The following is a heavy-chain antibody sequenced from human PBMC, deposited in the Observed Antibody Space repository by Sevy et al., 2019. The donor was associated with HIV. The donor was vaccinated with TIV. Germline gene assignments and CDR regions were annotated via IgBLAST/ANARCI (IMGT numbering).Heavy chain of an antibody. CDR3: ARDFPYESTGYYKTAFDY. Sequence: RGCLRLSCAASGFTFSTYEMNWVRQAPGKGLEGLSYITPSGDTIYYADSVKGRFILSRYNAKNALYLQMNSLRAEDTAVNYCARDFPYESTGYYKTAFDYWGQGTLVSVSS. V-gene: IGHV3-48*03. D-gene: IGHD3-22*01. CDR2: ITPSGDTI. CDR1: GFTFSTYE. J-gene: IGHJ4*02.